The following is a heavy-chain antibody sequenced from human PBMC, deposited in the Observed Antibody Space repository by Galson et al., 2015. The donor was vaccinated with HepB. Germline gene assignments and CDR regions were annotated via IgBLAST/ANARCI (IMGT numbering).Heavy chain of an antibody. CDR2: ISSSSSTI. CDR1: GFTFSSYS. V-gene: IGHV3-48*01. Sequence: SLRLSCAASGFTFSSYSMNWVRQAPGKGLEWVSYISSSSSTIYYADSVKGRFTISRDNAKNSLYLQMNSLRAEDTAVYYCARGGGTGTGSWFDYWGQGTLVTVSS. J-gene: IGHJ4*02. D-gene: IGHD1-1*01. CDR3: ARGGGTGTGSWFDY.